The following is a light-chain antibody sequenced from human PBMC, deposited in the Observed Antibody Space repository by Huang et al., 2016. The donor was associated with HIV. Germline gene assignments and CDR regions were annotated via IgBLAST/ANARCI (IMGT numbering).Light chain of an antibody. J-gene: IGKJ1*01. CDR3: QQSFSVPRT. CDR1: QNITKA. CDR2: TVS. V-gene: IGKV1-39*01. Sequence: DIQMTQSPPSLSASVGDRVTFTCRADQNITKALNWYQQKRGKAPKLLSYTVSTLESGVPSRFSGSGSGSRFTLNIGNLQPEDFATYYCQQSFSVPRTFG.